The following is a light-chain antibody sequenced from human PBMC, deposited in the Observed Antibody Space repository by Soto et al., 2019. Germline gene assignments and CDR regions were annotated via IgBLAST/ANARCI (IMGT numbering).Light chain of an antibody. CDR2: GAT. J-gene: IGKJ4*01. Sequence: ETVMTQSPATLSVSPGERATLSCRAGQSISNNLAWYQQNPGQAPRLLIYGATTSATGIPSRFSGSGSGTEFTLTVSSLQSEDFAVYYCQQDNNWPLTFGGGTKVEIK. V-gene: IGKV3-15*01. CDR3: QQDNNWPLT. CDR1: QSISNN.